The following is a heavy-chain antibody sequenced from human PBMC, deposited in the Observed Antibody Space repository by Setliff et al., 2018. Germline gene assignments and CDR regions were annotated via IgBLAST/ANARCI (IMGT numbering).Heavy chain of an antibody. CDR1: GGSISSSSYY. CDR2: IYYSGST. D-gene: IGHD6-6*01. CDR3: ARVAQYSSSSFYYYCYGMDV. Sequence: SETLSLTCTVSGGSISSSSYYWGWIRQPPGKGLEWIGSIYYSGSTYYNPSLKSRVTISVDTSKNQFSLKLSSVTAADTAVYYCARVAQYSSSSFYYYCYGMDVWGQGTTVTVSS. V-gene: IGHV4-39*07. J-gene: IGHJ6*02.